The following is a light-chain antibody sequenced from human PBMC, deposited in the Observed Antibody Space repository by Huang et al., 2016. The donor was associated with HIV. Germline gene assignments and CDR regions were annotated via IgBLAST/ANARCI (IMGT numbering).Light chain of an antibody. J-gene: IGKJ2*01. CDR1: QSVRIM. Sequence: EIVMTQSPATLSVSPGERATLPCRASQSVRIMLAWYQQKPGQAPRLLIYDKSTRATGSPARFSGSGSGADFTLTISSLQSEDFAVYYCQQYNTWPYTFGQGTKLEIK. V-gene: IGKV3-15*01. CDR3: QQYNTWPYT. CDR2: DKS.